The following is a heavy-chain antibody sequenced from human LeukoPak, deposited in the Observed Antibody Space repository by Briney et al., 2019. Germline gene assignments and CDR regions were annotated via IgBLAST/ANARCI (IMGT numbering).Heavy chain of an antibody. CDR3: ARYFDWPWAFDI. CDR2: INYSGST. CDR1: GGSISGYY. V-gene: IGHV4-59*01. D-gene: IGHD3-9*01. Sequence: PSETLSLTCTVSGGSISGYYWSWIRQPPGKGPEWIGYINYSGSTNYNPSLKSRVTISLDTSKSQFSLKLTSVTAADTAVFYCARYFDWPWAFDIWGLGTMVTVSS. J-gene: IGHJ3*02.